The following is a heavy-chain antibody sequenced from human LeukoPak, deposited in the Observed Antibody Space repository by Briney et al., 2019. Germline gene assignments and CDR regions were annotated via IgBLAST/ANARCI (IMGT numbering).Heavy chain of an antibody. D-gene: IGHD2-2*01. CDR2: ISGSGGST. CDR3: AKKTRGCSSTSCYYFDY. V-gene: IGHV3-23*01. CDR1: GFTFSSYA. Sequence: GGSLRLSCAASGFTFSSYAMSWVRQAPGKGLEWVSAISGSGGSTYYADSVKGRLTISRDNSKNTLHLQMNSLRAEDTAVYYCAKKTRGCSSTSCYYFDYWGQGTLVTVSS. J-gene: IGHJ4*02.